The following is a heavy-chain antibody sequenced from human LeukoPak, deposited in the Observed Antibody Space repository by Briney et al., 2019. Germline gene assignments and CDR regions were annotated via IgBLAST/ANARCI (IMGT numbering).Heavy chain of an antibody. D-gene: IGHD3-22*01. CDR1: GFTFSSYE. Sequence: GGSLRLSCAASGFTFSSYEMNWVRQAPGKGREWVSYISSRGGTIYYADSVKGRFTISRDNAKNLLYLQMNSLRAEDTAVYYCARDRHSWLLTQGFDYWGQGTLVTVSS. CDR3: ARDRHSWLLTQGFDY. CDR2: ISSRGGTI. J-gene: IGHJ4*02. V-gene: IGHV3-48*03.